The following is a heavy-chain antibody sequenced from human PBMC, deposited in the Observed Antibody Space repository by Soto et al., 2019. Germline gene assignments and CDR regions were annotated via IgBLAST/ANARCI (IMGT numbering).Heavy chain of an antibody. CDR3: ARGEGFSEWFDP. CDR2: IYSSGNT. CDR1: GGTISGYD. D-gene: IGHD3-3*01. V-gene: IGHV4-4*07. Sequence: SEPLSLPCSVSGGTISGYDCTWIRQPAGKGLEWIGRIYSSGNTKYNPSLQSRVTMSLDTSNNQFSLRLTSVTATDTAVYYCARGEGFSEWFDPWGQGTFVTVSS. J-gene: IGHJ5*02.